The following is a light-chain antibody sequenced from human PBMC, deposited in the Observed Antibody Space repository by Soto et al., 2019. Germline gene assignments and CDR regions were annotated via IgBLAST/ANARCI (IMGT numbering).Light chain of an antibody. Sequence: QSVLIQPASVSGSPGQSITISCSGTSSDIGSYNHVAWYQQFPGKSPKLMIYAVSDRPSGVSDRFSGSKSGITASLTISGLQTEDEADYYCISYTDRQSYLFGTGTKV. CDR3: ISYTDRQSYL. CDR2: AVS. J-gene: IGLJ1*01. V-gene: IGLV2-14*03. CDR1: SSDIGSYNH.